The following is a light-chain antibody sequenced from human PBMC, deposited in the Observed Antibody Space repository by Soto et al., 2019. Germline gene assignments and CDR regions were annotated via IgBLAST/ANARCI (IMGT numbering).Light chain of an antibody. Sequence: QSALTQPRSVSGSPGQSVTISCTGTSSDVGGFNYVSWYQQHPGKAPKLMIYDVNKRPSGVPDRFSGSKSGNTASLTISGLQAEDEADYYCSSYAGNYTYVFGTGTKVTVL. V-gene: IGLV2-11*01. CDR3: SSYAGNYTYV. CDR1: SSDVGGFNY. CDR2: DVN. J-gene: IGLJ1*01.